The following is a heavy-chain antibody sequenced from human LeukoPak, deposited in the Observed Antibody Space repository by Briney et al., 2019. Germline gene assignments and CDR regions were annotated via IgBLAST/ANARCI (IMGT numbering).Heavy chain of an antibody. V-gene: IGHV4-30-4*01. D-gene: IGHD2-2*01. CDR3: ASGVPAASDAFDI. Sequence: SETLSLTCTVSGGSISSGDYYWSWIRQPPGKGLEWIGYIYYSGSTYYNPSLKSRVTISVDTSKNQFSLKLSSVTAADTAVYYCASGVPAASDAFDIWGQGTMVTVSS. J-gene: IGHJ3*02. CDR1: GGSISSGDYY. CDR2: IYYSGST.